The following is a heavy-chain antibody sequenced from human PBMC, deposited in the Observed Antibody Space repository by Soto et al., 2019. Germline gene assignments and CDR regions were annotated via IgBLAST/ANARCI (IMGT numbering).Heavy chain of an antibody. V-gene: IGHV5-10-1*01. CDR3: SKNGTILNRYTPEDY. CDR2: IDPGDSDT. D-gene: IGHD3-16*02. Sequence: PGESLKISCKGSGYTFTSNWISWVRQVSDKGLEWMGTIDPGDSDTYYSPSFQGHVTMSVDESTRTAYLQWSSLKASDTAMYYCSKNGTILNRYTPEDYRGQRTLVPLFS. J-gene: IGHJ4*01. CDR1: GYTFTSNW.